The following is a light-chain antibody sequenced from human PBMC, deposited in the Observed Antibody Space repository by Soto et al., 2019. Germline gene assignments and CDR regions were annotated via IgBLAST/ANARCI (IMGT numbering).Light chain of an antibody. CDR2: EVT. Sequence: QSVLTQPASVSGSPGQSITISCTGTSGDIGRYNYVSWYQQYPGKAPKVVIYEVTNRPSGVSNRFSGSKSGMTASLTISGLQAEDEAKYYCTSYTTSATWVFGGGTKGTVL. J-gene: IGLJ3*02. CDR1: SGDIGRYNY. V-gene: IGLV2-14*01. CDR3: TSYTTSATWV.